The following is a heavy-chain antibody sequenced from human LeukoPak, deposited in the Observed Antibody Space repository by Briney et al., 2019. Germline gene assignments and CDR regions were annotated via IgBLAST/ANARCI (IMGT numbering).Heavy chain of an antibody. CDR3: AREALLWFGELSTSYNWFDP. D-gene: IGHD3-10*01. J-gene: IGHJ5*02. CDR2: ISSSSSYI. V-gene: IGHV3-21*01. Sequence: GGSLRLSCAASGFTFSSYSMNWVRQAPGKGLEWVSSISSSSSYIYYADSVKGRFTISRDNAKNSLYLQMNSLRAEDTAVYYCAREALLWFGELSTSYNWFDPWGQGTLVTVSS. CDR1: GFTFSSYS.